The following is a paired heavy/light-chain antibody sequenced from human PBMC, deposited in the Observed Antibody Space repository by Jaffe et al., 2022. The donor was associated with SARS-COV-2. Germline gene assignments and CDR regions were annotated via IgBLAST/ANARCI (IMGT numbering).Light chain of an antibody. Sequence: QTVVTQEPSLSVSPGGTVTLTCGLTSGSVSTNHHPTWYQQTPGQAPRTLIYNINTRSSGVPDRFSASILGNKAALTITGAQADDESHYYCVLCVGVGIWLFGGGTKVTVL. V-gene: IGLV8-61*01. CDR2: NIN. J-gene: IGLJ2*01. CDR3: VLCVGVGIWL. CDR1: SGSVSTNHH.
Heavy chain of an antibody. D-gene: IGHD3-10*01. CDR2: ITNNGAGT. V-gene: IGHV3-64D*09. CDR1: GFTFSSYS. CDR3: VVSPATMVTDFHY. J-gene: IGHJ4*02. Sequence: EVQLVESGGGLVQPGGSLRLSCSASGFTFSSYSMHWVRQAPGRGLEFVSAITNNGAGTYYADSVRGRFTISRDNPQNTLYLQMNSLRGEDTAVYYCVVSPATMVTDFHYWGQGTLVTVSS.